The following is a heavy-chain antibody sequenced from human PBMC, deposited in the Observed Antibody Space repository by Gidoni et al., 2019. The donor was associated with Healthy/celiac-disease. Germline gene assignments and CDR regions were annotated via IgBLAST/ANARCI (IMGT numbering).Heavy chain of an antibody. CDR2: IYYSEST. V-gene: IGHV4-59*01. CDR3: ASPGGDSSGGIDY. D-gene: IGHD6-19*01. J-gene: IGHJ4*02. CDR1: GGSISSYY. Sequence: QVQLQESGPGLVKPSETLSLTCTVSGGSISSYYWSWIRQPPGKGLEWIGYIYYSESTNYNPSLKSRVTISVDTSKNQFSLKLSSVTAADTAVYYCASPGGDSSGGIDYWGQGTLVTVSS.